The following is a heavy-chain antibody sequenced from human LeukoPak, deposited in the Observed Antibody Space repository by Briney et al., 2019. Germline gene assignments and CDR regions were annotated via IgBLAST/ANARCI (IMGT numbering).Heavy chain of an antibody. Sequence: SETLSLTCAVYGGSFSGYYWSWIRQPPGKGREWIGEINHSGSTNYNPSLKSRVTISVGTSKNQFSLKLSSVTAADTAVYYCARSLAPEGYLEGYYYDSSGYYRIDYWGQGTLVTVSS. V-gene: IGHV4-34*01. D-gene: IGHD3-22*01. CDR1: GGSFSGYY. J-gene: IGHJ4*02. CDR3: ARSLAPEGYLEGYYYDSSGYYRIDY. CDR2: INHSGST.